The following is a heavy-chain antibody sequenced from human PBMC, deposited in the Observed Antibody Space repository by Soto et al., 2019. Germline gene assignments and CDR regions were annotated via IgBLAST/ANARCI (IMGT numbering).Heavy chain of an antibody. CDR1: GYTFTSYG. D-gene: IGHD1-26*01. Sequence: ASVKVSCKASGYTFTSYGISWVRQAPGQGLEWMGWISAYNGNTNYAQKLQGRVTMTTDTSTSTAYMELRSLRSDDTAVYYCARDPRVGYSGSLDAFDIWGQGTMVTVSS. CDR3: ARDPRVGYSGSLDAFDI. CDR2: ISAYNGNT. V-gene: IGHV1-18*01. J-gene: IGHJ3*02.